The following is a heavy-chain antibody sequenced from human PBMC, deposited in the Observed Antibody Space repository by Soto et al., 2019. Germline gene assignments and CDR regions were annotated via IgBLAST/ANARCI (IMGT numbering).Heavy chain of an antibody. D-gene: IGHD3-10*02. V-gene: IGHV3-33*01. CDR3: ARDVRSRRYDL. Sequence: QVQLVESGGGVVQPGRSLRLSCAASGFTFRNYGMHWVRQAPGKGLEWLAVIWYDGRNKYYADSGKGRFTISRDNSKNTLYLEMNSLRDEDTAVYYCARDVRSRRYDLWGQGTLVIVSS. CDR2: IWYDGRNK. CDR1: GFTFRNYG. J-gene: IGHJ5*02.